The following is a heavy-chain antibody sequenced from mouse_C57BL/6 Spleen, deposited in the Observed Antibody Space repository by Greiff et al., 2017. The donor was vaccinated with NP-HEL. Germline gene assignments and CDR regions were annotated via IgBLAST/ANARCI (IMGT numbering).Heavy chain of an antibody. J-gene: IGHJ3*01. D-gene: IGHD3-2*02. CDR3: ARGETAQSIFAY. CDR1: GYTFTSYW. V-gene: IGHV1-52*01. CDR2: IDPSDSET. Sequence: QVQLQQPGAELVRPGSSVKLSCKASGYTFTSYWMHWVKQRPIQGLEWIGNIDPSDSETHYNQKFKDKATLTVDKSSSTAYMQLSSLTSEDSAVYYGARGETAQSIFAYWGQGTLVTVSA.